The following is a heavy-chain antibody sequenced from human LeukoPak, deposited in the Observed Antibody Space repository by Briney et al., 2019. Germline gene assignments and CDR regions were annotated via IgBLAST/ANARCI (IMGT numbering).Heavy chain of an antibody. Sequence: SETLSLTCTVSGGSISSSSYYWGWIRQPPGKGLEWIGSIYYSGSTYYNPSLKSRVTISVDTSKNQFSLKQSSVTAADTAVYYCARESVGVAGTAVDYYFDYWGQGTLVTVSS. CDR1: GGSISSSSYY. D-gene: IGHD6-19*01. V-gene: IGHV4-39*02. CDR3: ARESVGVAGTAVDYYFDY. J-gene: IGHJ4*02. CDR2: IYYSGST.